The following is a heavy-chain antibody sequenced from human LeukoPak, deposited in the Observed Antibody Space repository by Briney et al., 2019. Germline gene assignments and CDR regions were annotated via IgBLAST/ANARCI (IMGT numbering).Heavy chain of an antibody. J-gene: IGHJ6*03. V-gene: IGHV1-2*06. CDR1: GHTFTGYY. CDR2: INPNSGGT. CDR3: ARGEAIGYCSGGSCYSRRYYYYMDV. Sequence: GASVKVSCKASGHTFTGYYMHWVRQAPGQGLEWMGRINPNSGGTNYAQKFQGRVTMTRDTSISTAYMELSRLRSDDTAVYYCARGEAIGYCSGGSCYSRRYYYYMDVWGKGTTVTVSS. D-gene: IGHD2-15*01.